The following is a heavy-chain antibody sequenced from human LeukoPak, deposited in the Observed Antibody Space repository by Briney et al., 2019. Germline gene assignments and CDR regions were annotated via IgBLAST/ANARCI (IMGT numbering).Heavy chain of an antibody. D-gene: IGHD2-2*01. V-gene: IGHV4-59*01. CDR1: GGSISIYY. J-gene: IGHJ4*02. Sequence: SETLSLTCTVSGGSISIYYWTWIRQPPGKGLEWIGYIFHSGYTNYNPSLKSRDSISLDTSQSQYSLRLSSVTAADTAVYYCAREVAAAAMDGWGQGTLVTVS. CDR2: IFHSGYT. CDR3: AREVAAAAMDG.